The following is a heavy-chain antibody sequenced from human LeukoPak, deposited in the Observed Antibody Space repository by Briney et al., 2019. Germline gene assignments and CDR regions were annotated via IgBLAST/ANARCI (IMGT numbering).Heavy chain of an antibody. D-gene: IGHD2-21*02. CDR1: GFTVSSNY. V-gene: IGHV3-66*01. J-gene: IGHJ4*02. CDR3: ARDSDDRVVVTVPH. Sequence: GGSLRLTCAASGFTVSSNYMSWVRQGPGKGLEWVSSFNSGGVTYYADSVKGRFTISRDNSKNTMYLQMNSLRVEDTAVYYCARDSDDRVVVTVPHWGQGTLVTASS. CDR2: FNSGGVT.